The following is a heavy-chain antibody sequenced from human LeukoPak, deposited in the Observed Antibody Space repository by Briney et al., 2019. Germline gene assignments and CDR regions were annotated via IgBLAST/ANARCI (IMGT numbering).Heavy chain of an antibody. CDR2: INPSGGST. CDR1: GYTFTSYY. Sequence: GASVKVSCKASGYTFTSYYMHWVRQAPGQGLEWMGIINPSGGSTSYAQKFQGRVTMTRDTSTSTVYMELSSLISEDTAVYYCARDNWGSHTDPAAGLDYWGQGTLVTVSS. J-gene: IGHJ4*02. V-gene: IGHV1-46*01. CDR3: ARDNWGSHTDPAAGLDY. D-gene: IGHD6-13*01.